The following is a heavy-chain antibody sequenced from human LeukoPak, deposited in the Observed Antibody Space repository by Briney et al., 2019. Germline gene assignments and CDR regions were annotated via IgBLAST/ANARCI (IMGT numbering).Heavy chain of an antibody. CDR1: GGSFSGYY. CDR3: ARDGLPGGYNWFDP. CDR2: INHSGST. J-gene: IGHJ5*02. V-gene: IGHV4-34*01. D-gene: IGHD1-14*01. Sequence: SETLSLTCAVYGGSFSGYYWSWIRQPPGKGLEWIGEINHSGSTNYNPSLKSRVTISVDTSKNQFFLKLSSVTAADTAVYYCARDGLPGGYNWFDPWGQGTLVTVSS.